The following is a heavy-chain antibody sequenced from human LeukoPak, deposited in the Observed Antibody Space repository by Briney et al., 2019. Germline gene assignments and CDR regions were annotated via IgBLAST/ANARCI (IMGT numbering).Heavy chain of an antibody. CDR1: GFTFSSYA. D-gene: IGHD3-3*01. CDR2: ISYDGSNK. CDR3: ASATIFGVVIYY. J-gene: IGHJ4*02. Sequence: GRSLRLSCAASGFTFSSYAMHWVRQAPGKGLEWVAVISYDGSNKYYADSVKGRFTISRDNSKNTLYLQMNSLRADDTAVYYCASATIFGVVIYYWGQGTLVTVSS. V-gene: IGHV3-30*04.